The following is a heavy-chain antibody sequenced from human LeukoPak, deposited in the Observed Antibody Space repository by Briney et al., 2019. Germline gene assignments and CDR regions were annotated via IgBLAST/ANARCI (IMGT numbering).Heavy chain of an antibody. D-gene: IGHD3-22*01. CDR1: GGSISSSSYY. Sequence: PSETLSLTCTVSGGSISSSSYYWGWIRQPPGKGLEWIGSIYYSGSTYYNPSLRSRVTISVDTSKNQFSLKLSSVTAADTAVYYCASLYYDNYWGQGTLVTVSS. CDR2: IYYSGST. CDR3: ASLYYDNY. V-gene: IGHV4-39*01. J-gene: IGHJ4*02.